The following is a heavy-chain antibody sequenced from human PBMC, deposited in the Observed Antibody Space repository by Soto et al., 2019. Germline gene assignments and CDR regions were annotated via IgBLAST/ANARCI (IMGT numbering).Heavy chain of an antibody. D-gene: IGHD6-13*01. CDR2: ISSSSSTI. J-gene: IGHJ6*02. CDR1: GFTFSSYS. V-gene: IGHV3-48*02. CDR3: ARDGVAAAGTGKDYYYGMDV. Sequence: GGSLRLSCAASGFTFSSYSMNWVRQAPGKGLEWVSYISSSSSTIYYADSVKGRFTISRDNAKNSLYLQMNSLRDEDTAVYYCARDGVAAAGTGKDYYYGMDVWGQGTTVTVSS.